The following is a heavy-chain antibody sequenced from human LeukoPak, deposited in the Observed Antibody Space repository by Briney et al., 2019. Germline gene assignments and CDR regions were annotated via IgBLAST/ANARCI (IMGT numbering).Heavy chain of an antibody. CDR2: ISAYNGNT. V-gene: IGHV1-18*01. CDR1: GYTFTSYR. CDR3: ARGDSSGWSYYYYYYMDV. D-gene: IGHD6-19*01. Sequence: ASVKVSCKASGYTFTSYRISWVRQAPGQGLEWMGWISAYNGNTNYAQKLQGRVTMTTDTSTSTAYMELRSLRSDDTAVYYCARGDSSGWSYYYYYYMDVWGKGTTVTVSS. J-gene: IGHJ6*03.